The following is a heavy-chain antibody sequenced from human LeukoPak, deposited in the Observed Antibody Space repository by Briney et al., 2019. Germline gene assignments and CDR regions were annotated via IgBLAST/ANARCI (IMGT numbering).Heavy chain of an antibody. CDR2: IYHSGST. CDR1: GGSISSSNW. CDR3: ARLYYYDSSGYGSFWFDP. J-gene: IGHJ5*02. Sequence: SETLSLTCAVSGGSISSSNWWSWVRQPPGKGLEWIGEIYHSGSTNYNPSLKSRVTISVDKSKNQFSLKLSSVTAADTAVYYCARLYYYDSSGYGSFWFDPWGQGTLVTVSS. V-gene: IGHV4-4*02. D-gene: IGHD3-22*01.